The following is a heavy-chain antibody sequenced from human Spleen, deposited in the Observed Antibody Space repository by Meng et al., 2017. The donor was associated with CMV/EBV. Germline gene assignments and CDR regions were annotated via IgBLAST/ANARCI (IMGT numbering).Heavy chain of an antibody. V-gene: IGHV3-23*01. CDR2: ISGSGGGT. J-gene: IGHJ5*02. CDR1: GFTFSNYA. CDR3: ARETGELGFGWFDP. D-gene: IGHD7-27*01. Sequence: GGSLRLSCAASGFTFSNYAMSWVRLAPGKGLEWVSTISGSGGGTYTTDSVKGRFTISRDNSKNTLYLQMNSLRAEDTAVYYCARETGELGFGWFDPWGQGTLVTVSS.